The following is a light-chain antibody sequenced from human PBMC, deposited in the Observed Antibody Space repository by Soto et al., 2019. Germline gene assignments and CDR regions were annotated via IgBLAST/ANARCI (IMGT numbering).Light chain of an antibody. CDR3: QQYESYPPT. Sequence: AIRMTQSPSSFSASTGDRVTITCRASQGISSYLAWYQQKPGKAPKLLIYAASTLQSGVPARFSGSGSGTDVTLTISSLQSEDGATEHGQQYESYPPTFGQGTKLEIK. CDR1: QGISSY. CDR2: AAS. V-gene: IGKV1-8*01. J-gene: IGKJ2*01.